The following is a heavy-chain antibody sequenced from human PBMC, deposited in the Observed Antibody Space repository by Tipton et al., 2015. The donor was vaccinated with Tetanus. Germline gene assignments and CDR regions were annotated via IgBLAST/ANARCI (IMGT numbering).Heavy chain of an antibody. CDR1: GLFFKNAW. J-gene: IGHJ4*02. CDR3: TTSGIVGSGYRVDY. Sequence: SLRLSCATSGLFFKNAWMNWVRQAPGKGLEWVGRVKNKADGGTTDYSARVKDRFSISRDDSKDTLFLQMISLKTEDRAVYYCTTSGIVGSGYRVDYRGRGTLVLVSS. V-gene: IGHV3-15*07. CDR2: VKNKADGGTT. D-gene: IGHD1-26*01.